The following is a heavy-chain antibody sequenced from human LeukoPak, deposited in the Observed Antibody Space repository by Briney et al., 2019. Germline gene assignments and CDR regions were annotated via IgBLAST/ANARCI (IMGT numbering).Heavy chain of an antibody. CDR3: ARGRYDFWSGYYTGGFAY. Sequence: SSETLSLTCAVYGGSFSGYYWSWIRQPPGKGLEWIGEINHSGSTNYNPSLKSRVTISVDTSKNQFSLKLSSVTAADTAVYYCARGRYDFWSGYYTGGFAYWGQGTLVTVSS. CDR1: GGSFSGYY. D-gene: IGHD3-3*01. CDR2: INHSGST. J-gene: IGHJ4*02. V-gene: IGHV4-34*01.